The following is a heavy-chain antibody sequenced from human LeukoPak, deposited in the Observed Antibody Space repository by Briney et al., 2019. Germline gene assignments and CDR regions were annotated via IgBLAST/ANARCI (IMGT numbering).Heavy chain of an antibody. D-gene: IGHD3-10*01. CDR3: ARTYYYGSGSYDAFDI. V-gene: IGHV3-30-3*01. CDR1: GFSLSSYA. CDR2: ISYDGSNK. Sequence: GGSLRLSCAASGFSLSSYAMHWVRQAPGKGLVEGAVISYDGSNKYYADSVKDRFTISRDNSKNTLYLQMNSLRAEDTAVYYCARTYYYGSGSYDAFDIWGQGTMVTVSS. J-gene: IGHJ3*02.